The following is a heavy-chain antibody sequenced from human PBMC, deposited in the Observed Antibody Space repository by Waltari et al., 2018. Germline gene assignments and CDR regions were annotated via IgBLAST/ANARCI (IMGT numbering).Heavy chain of an antibody. V-gene: IGHV4-59*01. CDR1: GGSISSYY. Sequence: QVQLQESGPGLVKPSETLSLTCTVSGGSISSYYWSWIRQPPGKGLEWIGYIYYSGSTNYNPPLKSRVTISVDTSKNQFSLKLSSVTAADTAVYYCARLRYFDWLRAGYFDYWGQGTLVTVSS. CDR2: IYYSGST. D-gene: IGHD3-9*01. CDR3: ARLRYFDWLRAGYFDY. J-gene: IGHJ4*02.